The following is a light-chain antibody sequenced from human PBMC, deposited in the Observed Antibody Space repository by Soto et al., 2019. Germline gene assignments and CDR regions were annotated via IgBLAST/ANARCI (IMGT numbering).Light chain of an antibody. V-gene: IGKV3-15*01. CDR3: QQYNNWPRT. CDR1: QSVNTN. J-gene: IGKJ1*01. CDR2: GAS. Sequence: EIVMTQSPATLSVSPWERATFSCRASQSVNTNLAWYQLKPGQAPRLLVYGASIRATGIPARFSGSGSGTEFTLTISSLQPEDFAVYYCQQYNNWPRTFGQGTKVDI.